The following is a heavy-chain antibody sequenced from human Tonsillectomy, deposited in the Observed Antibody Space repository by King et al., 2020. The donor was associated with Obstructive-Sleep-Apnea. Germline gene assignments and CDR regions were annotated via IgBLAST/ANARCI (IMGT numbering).Heavy chain of an antibody. CDR1: GDSINSGGYY. V-gene: IGHV4-31*03. D-gene: IGHD4/OR15-4a*01. CDR3: ARDDYAAFDI. CDR2: IYYSGST. J-gene: IGHJ3*02. Sequence: VQLQESGPGLVKPSQTLSLTCTVSGDSINSGGYYWNWIRQHPGKGLEWIGYIYYSGSTYYNPSLESRVTISVDTSNNQFSLKLTSVTAADTAVYYCARDDYAAFDIWGQGTVVTVSS.